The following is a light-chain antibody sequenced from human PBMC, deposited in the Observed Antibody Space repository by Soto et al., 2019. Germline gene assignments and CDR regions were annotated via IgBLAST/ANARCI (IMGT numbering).Light chain of an antibody. CDR1: QGISSY. Sequence: AIRMTQSPSSLSASTGDRVTITCRASQGISSYLAWYQQKPGKAPKLLIYAASTLQSGVPSRFSGSGSGTDFTLTISCLQSEDFATYYCQHLKTYPQTFGQGTKVEIK. J-gene: IGKJ1*01. CDR2: AAS. CDR3: QHLKTYPQT. V-gene: IGKV1-8*01.